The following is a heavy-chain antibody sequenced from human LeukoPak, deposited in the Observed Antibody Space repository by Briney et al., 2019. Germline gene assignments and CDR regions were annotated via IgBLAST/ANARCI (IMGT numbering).Heavy chain of an antibody. CDR2: LYSGGST. CDR3: ARADSSGYYLNSDAFDI. CDR1: GFTVSSNY. D-gene: IGHD3-22*01. V-gene: IGHV3-53*01. J-gene: IGHJ3*02. Sequence: GGSLRLSCAASGFTVSSNYMSWVRQAPGRGLEWVSVLYSGGSTYYADSVKGRFTISRDNSKNTLYLQMNSLRAEDTAVYYCARADSSGYYLNSDAFDIWGQGTMVTVSS.